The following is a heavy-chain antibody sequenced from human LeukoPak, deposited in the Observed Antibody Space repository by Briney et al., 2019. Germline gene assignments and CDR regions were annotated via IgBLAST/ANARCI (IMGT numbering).Heavy chain of an antibody. Sequence: GGSLRLSCAASGFTVSSNYMSWVRQAPGKGLEWVSVIYSGGSTYYADSVKGRLTISRDNSKNTLYLQMNSLRAEDTAVYYCARHSGSYYSAFDIWGQGTMVTVSS. CDR1: GFTVSSNY. CDR2: IYSGGST. D-gene: IGHD1-26*01. V-gene: IGHV3-53*01. J-gene: IGHJ3*02. CDR3: ARHSGSYYSAFDI.